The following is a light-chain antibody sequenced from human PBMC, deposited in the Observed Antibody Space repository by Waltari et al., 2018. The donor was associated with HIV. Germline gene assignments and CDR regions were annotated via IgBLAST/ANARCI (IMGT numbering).Light chain of an antibody. J-gene: IGLJ2*01. CDR3: TSYAGSDNLML. CDR2: EVY. V-gene: IGLV2-8*01. Sequence: QSALTHPPTASGSPGQSVTISCSGTSTHVCPSAYVSWYQQHPDKAHRRIIYEVYKRPAGVPDRFSGSKSGNTASLTVSGLQAEDEADYYCTSYAGSDNLMLFGGGTKLTVL. CDR1: STHVCPSAY.